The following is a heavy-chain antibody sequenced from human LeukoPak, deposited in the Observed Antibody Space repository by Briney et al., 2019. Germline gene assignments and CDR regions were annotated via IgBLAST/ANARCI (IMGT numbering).Heavy chain of an antibody. J-gene: IGHJ4*02. V-gene: IGHV3-7*04. CDR3: ARIRPSYYFDY. D-gene: IGHD6-6*01. CDR2: IKEDGSEK. CDR1: GFTFRNYW. Sequence: PGGSLRLSCVVSGFTFRNYWMSWVRQAPGKGLEWVANIKEDGSEKYYVDSVKGRFTIYRDNAKNSLSLQMNSLRVEDTAVYYCARIRPSYYFDYWGQGTLVTVSS.